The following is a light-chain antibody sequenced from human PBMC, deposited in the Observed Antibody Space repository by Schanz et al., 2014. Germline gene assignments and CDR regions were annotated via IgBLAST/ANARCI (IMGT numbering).Light chain of an antibody. CDR2: EVS. V-gene: IGLV2-8*01. CDR3: CSYAGSYTVV. J-gene: IGLJ3*02. CDR1: SSDVGGYNQ. Sequence: QSALTQPPSASGSPGQSVTISRTGTSSDVGGYNQVSWYQQHPGKAPKLMIYEVSKRPSGVPDRFSGSKSGDTASLTVSGLQAEDDADYYCCSYAGSYTVVFGGGTKLTVL.